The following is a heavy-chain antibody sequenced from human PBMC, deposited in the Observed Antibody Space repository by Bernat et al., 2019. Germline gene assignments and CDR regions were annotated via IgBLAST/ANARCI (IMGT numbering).Heavy chain of an antibody. D-gene: IGHD1-1*01. CDR1: GFTFSSYA. CDR2: ISYDGSNK. CDR3: ARDQGWNDYYYYYGMDV. Sequence: QVQLVESGGGVVQPGRSLRLSCAASGFTFSSYAMHWVRQAPGKGLEWVAVISYDGSNKYYADSVKGRFTISRDNSKNTLYLQMNSLRAEDTAVYYCARDQGWNDYYYYYGMDVWGQGTTVTVSS. V-gene: IGHV3-30-3*01. J-gene: IGHJ6*02.